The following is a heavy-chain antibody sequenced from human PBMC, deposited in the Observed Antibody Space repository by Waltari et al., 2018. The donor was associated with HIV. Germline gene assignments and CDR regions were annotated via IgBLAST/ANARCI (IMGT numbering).Heavy chain of an antibody. J-gene: IGHJ6*02. Sequence: QVQLVQSGAEVKKPGASVKVSCKASGYTFTSYGISWVRQAPEQGLEWMGWISAYNGNTNYAQKLQGRVTMTTDTSTSTAYMELRSLRSDDTAVYYCARAPDSSWQPYYYYYYGMDVWGQGTTVTVSS. CDR2: ISAYNGNT. V-gene: IGHV1-18*01. CDR1: GYTFTSYG. D-gene: IGHD6-13*01. CDR3: ARAPDSSWQPYYYYYYGMDV.